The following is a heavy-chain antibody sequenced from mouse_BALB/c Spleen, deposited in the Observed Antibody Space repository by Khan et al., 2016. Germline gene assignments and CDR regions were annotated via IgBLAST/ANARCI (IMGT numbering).Heavy chain of an antibody. D-gene: IGHD2-1*01. Sequence: EVQLQESGPGLVKPSQSLPLTCTATGYSITSDYAWNWFRQFPGNKLEWMGYISYSGSTSYNPSLKSRISITRDTSKNQFFLQLNSVTTEDTATYYCARSGYYGSYRAMDYWGQGTSVTVSS. CDR3: ARSGYYGSYRAMDY. CDR1: GYSITSDYA. J-gene: IGHJ4*01. V-gene: IGHV3-2*02. CDR2: ISYSGST.